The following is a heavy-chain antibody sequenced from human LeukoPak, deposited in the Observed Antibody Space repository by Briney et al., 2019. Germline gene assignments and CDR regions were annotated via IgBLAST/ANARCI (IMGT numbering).Heavy chain of an antibody. J-gene: IGHJ4*02. V-gene: IGHV3-11*04. CDR3: ARGVLTEDLDY. D-gene: IGHD2-8*01. Sequence: LSLTCAVYCGSFSGYYWSWIRQPPGKGLEWVSYISSSGSTIYYADSVKGRFTISRDNAKNSLYLQMNSLRAEDTAVYYCARGVLTEDLDYWGQGTLVTVSS. CDR1: CGSFSGYY. CDR2: ISSSGSTI.